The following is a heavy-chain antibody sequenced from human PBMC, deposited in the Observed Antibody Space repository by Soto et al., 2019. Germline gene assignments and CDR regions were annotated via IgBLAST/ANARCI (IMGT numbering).Heavy chain of an antibody. Sequence: PGGSLRLSCTASGFTFGDYAMSWFRQAPGKGLEWVGFIRSKAYGGTTEYAASVKGRFTISRDDSKSIAYLQMNSLKTEDTAVYYCTRDLWDQTYYYDSSGYRWGQGTLVTVSA. V-gene: IGHV3-49*03. J-gene: IGHJ4*02. CDR1: GFTFGDYA. CDR3: TRDLWDQTYYYDSSGYR. CDR2: IRSKAYGGTT. D-gene: IGHD3-22*01.